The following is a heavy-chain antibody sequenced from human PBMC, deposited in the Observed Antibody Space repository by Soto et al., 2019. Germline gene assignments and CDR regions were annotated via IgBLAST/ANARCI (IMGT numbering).Heavy chain of an antibody. J-gene: IGHJ4*02. V-gene: IGHV3-30-3*01. CDR1: GFTFSSYA. Sequence: QVHLVESGGGVVQPGRSLRLSCAASGFTFSSYAMQWFRQAPGKGLEWVAVISYDGSNKYYADSVKGRFTISRDNAKNTLYLQMDSLRAEDTAVYYCARGLSGSPPFDYWGQGTLVTVSS. D-gene: IGHD3-22*01. CDR3: ARGLSGSPPFDY. CDR2: ISYDGSNK.